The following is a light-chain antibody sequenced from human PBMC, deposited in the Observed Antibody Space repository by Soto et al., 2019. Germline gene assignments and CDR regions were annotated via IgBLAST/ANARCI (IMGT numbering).Light chain of an antibody. CDR3: SSYTSSSTRV. V-gene: IGLV2-14*01. CDR1: SSDVGGYNY. Sequence: QSALTQPASVSGSPGQSITISCTGTSSDVGGYNYVSWYQQHPGKAPKLMIYEVSNRPSGVSHRFSGSKSGNTASLTTYGLQAEDEAEYYCSSYTSSSTRVFGGGTKLTVL. CDR2: EVS. J-gene: IGLJ3*02.